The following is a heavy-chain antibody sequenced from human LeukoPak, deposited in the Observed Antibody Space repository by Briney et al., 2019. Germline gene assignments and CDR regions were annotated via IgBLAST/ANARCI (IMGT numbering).Heavy chain of an antibody. CDR3: ARRSYGDYYSDY. V-gene: IGHV1-18*01. CDR1: GYTFTSYG. D-gene: IGHD4-17*01. CDR2: ISAYNGNT. Sequence: ASVKVSCEASGYTFTSYGISWVRQAPGQGLEWMGWISAYNGNTNYAQKLQGRVTMTTDTSTSTAYMELRSLRSDDTAVYYCARRSYGDYYSDYWGQGTLVTVSS. J-gene: IGHJ4*02.